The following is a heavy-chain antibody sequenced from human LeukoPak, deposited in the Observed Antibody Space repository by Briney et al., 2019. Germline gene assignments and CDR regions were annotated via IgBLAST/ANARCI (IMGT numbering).Heavy chain of an antibody. CDR3: ARVRSWFIVGATTAWFAP. Sequence: SVKVSCKASVGTFSSYAISWVRQAPGQGREWMGRIIPILGITNYTQKFQGRVTNTADKSPSTAHGERSSLRSEGTAVYYCARVRSWFIVGATTAWFAPWDQETLVTVSS. CDR2: IIPILGIT. CDR1: VGTFSSYA. V-gene: IGHV1-69*04. J-gene: IGHJ5*02. D-gene: IGHD1-26*01.